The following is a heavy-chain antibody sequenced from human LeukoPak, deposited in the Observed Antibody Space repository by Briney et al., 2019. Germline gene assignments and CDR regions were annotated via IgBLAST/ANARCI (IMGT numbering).Heavy chain of an antibody. V-gene: IGHV4-59*01. D-gene: IGHD1-26*01. CDR1: GGSIRSYY. CDR2: IYYSGST. CDR3: ARNSADGSFDFDY. Sequence: PSQTLSLTCTVSGGSIRSYYWSWIRQPPGKGLEWIGYIYYSGSTNYNPSLKSRVTISVDTSKNQFSLKLSSVTAADTAVYYCARNSADGSFDFDYWGQGTLVTVSS. J-gene: IGHJ4*02.